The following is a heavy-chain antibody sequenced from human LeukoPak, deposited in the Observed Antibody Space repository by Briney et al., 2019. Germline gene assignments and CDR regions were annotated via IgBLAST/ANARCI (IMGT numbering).Heavy chain of an antibody. CDR3: ASHMVVTGTRGFDN. CDR1: GGSITITNW. Sequence: SETLSLTCSVSGGSITITNWWSWVRQPPGQGLEWSGEVSQSGSTNYNPSLKGRVTISLDRTSNQGSLKMTSATAADTAMYYCASHMVVTGTRGFDNWGQGTLVTVS. D-gene: IGHD2-21*02. V-gene: IGHV4-4*02. J-gene: IGHJ4*02. CDR2: VSQSGST.